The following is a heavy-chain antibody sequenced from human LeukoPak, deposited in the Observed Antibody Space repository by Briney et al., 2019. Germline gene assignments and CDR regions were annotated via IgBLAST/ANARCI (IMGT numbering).Heavy chain of an antibody. CDR1: GGSISSGGYY. D-gene: IGHD5-24*01. Sequence: PSETLSLTCTVSGGSISSGGYYWSWIRQHPGKGLEWIGYIYYSGSTYYNPSLKSRVTISVDTSKNQFSLKLSSVTAADTAVYYCARDRDGYNPIFFDYWGQGTLVTVSS. V-gene: IGHV4-31*03. CDR3: ARDRDGYNPIFFDY. CDR2: IYYSGST. J-gene: IGHJ4*02.